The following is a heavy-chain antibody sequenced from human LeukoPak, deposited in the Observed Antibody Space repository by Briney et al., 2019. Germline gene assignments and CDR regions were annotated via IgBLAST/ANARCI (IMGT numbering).Heavy chain of an antibody. Sequence: SETLSLTCTVSGGSISSSSYYWGWIRQPPGKGLEWIGSIYYSGSTYSDPSLKSRVTISVDTSKNQFSLKLSSVTAADTAVYYCARRIPAYDFWSGYYRYAFDIWGQGTMVTVSS. CDR2: IYYSGST. J-gene: IGHJ3*02. V-gene: IGHV4-39*01. CDR1: GGSISSSSYY. CDR3: ARRIPAYDFWSGYYRYAFDI. D-gene: IGHD3-3*01.